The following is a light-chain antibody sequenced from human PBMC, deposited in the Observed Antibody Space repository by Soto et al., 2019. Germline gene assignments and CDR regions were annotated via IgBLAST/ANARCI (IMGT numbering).Light chain of an antibody. V-gene: IGLV8-61*01. CDR2: STS. J-gene: IGLJ1*01. CDR1: SGSVSTANN. Sequence: QAVVTQESSFSVSPGGTVTLTCGLLSGSVSTANNPNWYQQTPGQAPRTLIYSTSTRSSGVPDRFSGSILGNKAALTITGAQADDESDYYCALFMGNGISVFGTGTKLTVL. CDR3: ALFMGNGISV.